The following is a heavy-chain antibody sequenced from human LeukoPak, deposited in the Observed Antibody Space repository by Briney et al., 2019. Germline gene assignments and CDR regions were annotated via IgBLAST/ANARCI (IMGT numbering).Heavy chain of an antibody. D-gene: IGHD1-14*01. J-gene: IGHJ6*02. CDR1: GFTFSNYA. CDR2: ITGTSGAT. CDR3: AKGYPYYFYAMDV. Sequence: PGEPLRLSCAASGFTFSNYAMIWVRQAPGKGLEWVSAITGTSGATYYADSVKGRFTISRDNSKNTLYLQMNSLRADDTAVYYCAKGYPYYFYAMDVWGQGTTVTVSS. V-gene: IGHV3-23*01.